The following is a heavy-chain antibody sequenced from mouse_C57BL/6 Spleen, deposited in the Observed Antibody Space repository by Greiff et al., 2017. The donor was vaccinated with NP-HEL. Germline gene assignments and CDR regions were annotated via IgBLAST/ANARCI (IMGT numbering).Heavy chain of an antibody. Sequence: VHVKQSGAELVRPGASVKLSCTASGFNIKDDYMHWVKQRPEQGLEWIGWIDPENGDTEYASKFQGKATITADTSSNTAYLQLSSLTSEDTAVYYCTAYGNPGDYFDYWGQGTTLTVSS. CDR2: IDPENGDT. J-gene: IGHJ2*01. CDR1: GFNIKDDY. V-gene: IGHV14-4*01. CDR3: TAYGNPGDYFDY. D-gene: IGHD2-1*01.